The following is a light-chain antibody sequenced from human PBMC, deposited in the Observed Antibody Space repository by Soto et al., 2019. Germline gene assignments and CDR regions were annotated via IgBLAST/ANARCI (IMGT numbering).Light chain of an antibody. J-gene: IGKJ1*01. CDR3: QQYGHSPRT. V-gene: IGKV3-20*01. Sequence: EIVLTPSPGTLSLSPGERATLSRRASQSVSSNYLAWFQQKPGQAPRLLIYGASNRATGIPDRFSDSGSGTDFTLTISSLETEDFAVYYCQQYGHSPRTFGQGTKVDIK. CDR1: QSVSSNY. CDR2: GAS.